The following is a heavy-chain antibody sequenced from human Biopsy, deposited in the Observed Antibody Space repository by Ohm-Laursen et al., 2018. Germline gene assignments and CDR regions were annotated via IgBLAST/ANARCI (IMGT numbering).Heavy chain of an antibody. V-gene: IGHV3-NL1*01. J-gene: IGHJ4*02. Sequence: SLRLSCTASGFNFSAYGMHWVRQAPDKGLEWVSIIYLDGNTYYTDSVKGRFTISRDNSKNALYLQMNSLRPADTAKYYCVRGRAYWGQGTLVTVSS. CDR2: IYLDGNT. CDR1: GFNFSAYG. CDR3: VRGRAY.